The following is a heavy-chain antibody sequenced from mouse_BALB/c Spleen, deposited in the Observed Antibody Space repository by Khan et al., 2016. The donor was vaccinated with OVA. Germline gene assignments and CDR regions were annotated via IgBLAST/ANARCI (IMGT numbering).Heavy chain of an antibody. CDR1: GYTFTSYW. V-gene: IGHV1S81*02. J-gene: IGHJ2*01. D-gene: IGHD2-5*01. CDR3: ASLNGIVNTYFGY. CDR2: TNPTNGRT. Sequence: QVQLQQSGAELAKPGASVKMSCKASGYTFTSYWMHWVKQRLGQGLEWFAETNPTNGRTYYNEKFKSKVTLTVDKSSSTAYMQLSGLTFEDSAAYYCASLNGIVNTYFGYWGQGTTLTVSS.